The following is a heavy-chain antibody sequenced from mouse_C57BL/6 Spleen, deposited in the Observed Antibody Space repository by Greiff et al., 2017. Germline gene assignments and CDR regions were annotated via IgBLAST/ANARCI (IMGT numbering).Heavy chain of an antibody. J-gene: IGHJ3*01. D-gene: IGHD3-2*02. Sequence: QVQLKESGAELVMPGASVTLSCKASGYTFTSYWMHWVKQRPGQGLEWIGEIAPSDSYTNYNQKFKGKSTLTVDKSSSTAYMQLSSLTSEDSAVYYCARQLRLRGFAYWGQGTLVTVSA. CDR1: GYTFTSYW. V-gene: IGHV1-69*01. CDR3: ARQLRLRGFAY. CDR2: IAPSDSYT.